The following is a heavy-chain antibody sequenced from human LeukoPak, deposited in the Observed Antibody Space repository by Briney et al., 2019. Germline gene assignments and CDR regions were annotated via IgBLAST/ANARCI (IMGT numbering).Heavy chain of an antibody. D-gene: IGHD6-13*01. CDR1: GFIFSSYD. V-gene: IGHV3-30*18. CDR2: ISYDGSDK. Sequence: PGGSLRLSCEVSGFIFSSYDMHWVRQAPGKGLEWVALISYDGSDKDYADSVKGRFTISRDNSKSTLFLQMNSLRTEDTAVYYCAKRQQQLAFDYWGQGTLVTVSS. CDR3: AKRQQQLAFDY. J-gene: IGHJ4*02.